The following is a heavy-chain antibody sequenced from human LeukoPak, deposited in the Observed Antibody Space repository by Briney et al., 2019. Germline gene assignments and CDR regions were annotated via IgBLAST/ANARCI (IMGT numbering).Heavy chain of an antibody. CDR2: ICHSGSP. J-gene: IGHJ4*02. CDR1: GGSISSNNW. D-gene: IGHD1-1*01. Sequence: SETLSLTCAVSGGSISSNNWWGWVRQPPGKGLEWIGEICHSGSPNYNPSLKSRVTISVDKSRNHFSLNLSSVTAADTAVYYCARVNINNWHSCDYWGQGTLVTVSS. V-gene: IGHV4-4*02. CDR3: ARVNINNWHSCDY.